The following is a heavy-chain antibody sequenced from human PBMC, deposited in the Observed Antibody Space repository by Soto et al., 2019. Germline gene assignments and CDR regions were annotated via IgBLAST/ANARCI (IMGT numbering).Heavy chain of an antibody. CDR1: GYTFTSYG. D-gene: IGHD3-3*01. Sequence: ASVKVSCKASGYTFTSYGISWVRQAPGQGLEWMGWISAYNGNTNYAQKLQGRVTMTTDTSTSTAYMELRSLRSDDTAVYYCARDGGLPFLDTILYNWFDPWGQGTLVTVSS. CDR3: ARDGGLPFLDTILYNWFDP. CDR2: ISAYNGNT. J-gene: IGHJ5*02. V-gene: IGHV1-18*01.